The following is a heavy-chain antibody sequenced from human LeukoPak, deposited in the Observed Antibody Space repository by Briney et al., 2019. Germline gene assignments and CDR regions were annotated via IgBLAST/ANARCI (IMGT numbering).Heavy chain of an antibody. CDR2: ISGDGGTT. J-gene: IGHJ4*02. CDR3: AKDLWVRGSGSFFDY. CDR1: GFTFDDYA. Sequence: GSLRLSCAASGFTFDDYAMHWVRQAPGKGLEWVSLISGDGGTTYNADSVKGRFTISRDNSKNSLYLQMDSLRAEDTALYYCAKDLWVRGSGSFFDYWGQGTLVTVSS. V-gene: IGHV3-43*02. D-gene: IGHD3-10*01.